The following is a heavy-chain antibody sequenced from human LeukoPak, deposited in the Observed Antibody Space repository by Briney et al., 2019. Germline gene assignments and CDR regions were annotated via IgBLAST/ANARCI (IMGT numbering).Heavy chain of an antibody. Sequence: SETLSLTCSVSGGSIRSFYWSWVRQPPGKELEWIGYIYYSGSTKYNPSLKSRVTISVDTSKNQFSLKLSSVTAPDTAVYYCARAYCGGDCYSYYYYYGMDVWGQGTTVTVSS. V-gene: IGHV4-59*08. D-gene: IGHD2-21*02. J-gene: IGHJ6*02. CDR1: GGSIRSFY. CDR3: ARAYCGGDCYSYYYYYGMDV. CDR2: IYYSGST.